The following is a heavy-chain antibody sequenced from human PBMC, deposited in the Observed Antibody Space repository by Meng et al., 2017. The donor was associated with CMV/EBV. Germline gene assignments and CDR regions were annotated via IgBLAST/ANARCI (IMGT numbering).Heavy chain of an antibody. CDR2: INPNSGGT. J-gene: IGHJ2*01. D-gene: IGHD2-21*01. V-gene: IGHV1-2*02. CDR3: ARVGDCGGDCYADSYWYFDL. CDR1: GYTFTGYY. Sequence: ASVKVSCKASGYTFTGYYMSWVRQAPGQGLEWMGWINPNSGGTNSAQKFQGRVTMTRDTSISTAYMELSRLRSDDTAVYYCARVGDCGGDCYADSYWYFDLWGRGTLVTV.